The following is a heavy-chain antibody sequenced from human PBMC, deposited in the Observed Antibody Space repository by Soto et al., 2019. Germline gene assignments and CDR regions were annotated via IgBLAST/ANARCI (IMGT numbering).Heavy chain of an antibody. D-gene: IGHD4-17*01. Sequence: EVQLLESGGGLVQPGGSLRLSCAASGFTFTTYAMSWVRQPPGKGLEWVSGISSSGDIPYYADSVKGRFTISRDQSKKTVYLQLNSLRAEDTALYYCAKVNSIVGDGDHDYWGQGTLVSVSS. CDR1: GFTFTTYA. CDR3: AKVNSIVGDGDHDY. CDR2: ISSSGDIP. V-gene: IGHV3-23*01. J-gene: IGHJ4*02.